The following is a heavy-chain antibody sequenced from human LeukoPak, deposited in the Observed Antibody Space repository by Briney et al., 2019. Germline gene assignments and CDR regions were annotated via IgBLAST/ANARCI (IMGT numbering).Heavy chain of an antibody. D-gene: IGHD3-22*01. Sequence: GGSLRLSCAASGFSFSNYSMNWVRQAPGKGLEWVSSISSSSSYIYYADSVKTLFTISRDNTKNSLYLQMNTLRADDTAVYYCARDMIVVRAFDIWGQGTMVTVSS. V-gene: IGHV3-21*01. CDR1: GFSFSNYS. J-gene: IGHJ3*02. CDR3: ARDMIVVRAFDI. CDR2: ISSSSSYI.